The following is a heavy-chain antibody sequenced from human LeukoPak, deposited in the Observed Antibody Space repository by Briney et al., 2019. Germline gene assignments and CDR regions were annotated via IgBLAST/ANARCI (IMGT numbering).Heavy chain of an antibody. CDR2: ISTDGSNK. CDR1: GFTFNNYI. Sequence: GGSLRLSCAASGFTFNNYIMHWVRQAPGKGLEWVAVISTDGSNKYHADSVKGRFTISRDNSKNTLYLQMTSLRADDTAVYCCAKDRVYCSSTSCYNAFDIWGQGTMVTVSS. J-gene: IGHJ3*02. D-gene: IGHD2-2*02. CDR3: AKDRVYCSSTSCYNAFDI. V-gene: IGHV3-30-3*01.